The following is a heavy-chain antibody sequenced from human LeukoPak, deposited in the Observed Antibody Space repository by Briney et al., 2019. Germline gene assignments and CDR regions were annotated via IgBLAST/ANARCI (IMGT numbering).Heavy chain of an antibody. CDR1: GFTFDDYG. D-gene: IGHD3-22*01. CDR2: INWNGGST. V-gene: IGHV3-20*04. CDR3: ARAQPVGYDCSGYYTPPLD. Sequence: GGSLRLSCAASGFTFDDYGMSWVRQAPGKGLEWVSGINWNGGSTGYADSVKGRFTISRDNAKNSLYLQMNSLRAEDTALYYCARAQPVGYDCSGYYTPPLDWGQGTLVTVSS. J-gene: IGHJ4*02.